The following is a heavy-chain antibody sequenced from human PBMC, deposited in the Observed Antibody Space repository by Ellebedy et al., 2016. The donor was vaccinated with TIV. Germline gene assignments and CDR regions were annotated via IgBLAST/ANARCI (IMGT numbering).Heavy chain of an antibody. V-gene: IGHV3-21*01. J-gene: IGHJ3*02. CDR3: ARGLIAARSLFDAFDI. CDR2: ITGSGDYI. CDR1: GFTFTSYA. D-gene: IGHD6-6*01. Sequence: GGSLRLSXAASGFTFTSYAMNWVRQAPGKGLAWVSTITGSGDYIYYADSVKGRFTISRDNAKNSLYLQMNSLRAEDTAVYYCARGLIAARSLFDAFDIWGQGTMVTVSS.